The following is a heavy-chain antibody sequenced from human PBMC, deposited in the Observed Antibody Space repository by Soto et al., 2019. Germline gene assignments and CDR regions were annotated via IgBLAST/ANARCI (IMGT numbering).Heavy chain of an antibody. CDR2: IYYSGRT. CDR1: GESIGSSSYY. J-gene: IGHJ4*02. CDR3: ARQRTTVVTQAYFDH. D-gene: IGHD2-21*02. Sequence: SETLSLTCIVSGESIGSSSYYWGWIRQPPGKGLEWIGSIYYSGRTYYNPSFKSRVTISIDTSKNQFSLRLSSVTATDTAVYYCARQRTTVVTQAYFDHWGQGALVTVSS. V-gene: IGHV4-39*01.